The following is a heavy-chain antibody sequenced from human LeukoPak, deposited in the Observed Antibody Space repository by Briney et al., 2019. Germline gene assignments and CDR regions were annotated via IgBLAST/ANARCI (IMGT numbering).Heavy chain of an antibody. D-gene: IGHD3-22*01. CDR2: IYYSGST. CDR3: ARLLDNDSSGDPDTFDM. Sequence: PSETLSLTCSVSGGSISSSSSYWGWIRQPPGKGLEWIGSIYYSGSTYYNTSLKSRVTISVDTSKNQFSLKLTSVTAADTAVYYCARLLDNDSSGDPDTFDMWGQGTVVTVSS. J-gene: IGHJ3*02. V-gene: IGHV4-39*07. CDR1: GGSISSSSSY.